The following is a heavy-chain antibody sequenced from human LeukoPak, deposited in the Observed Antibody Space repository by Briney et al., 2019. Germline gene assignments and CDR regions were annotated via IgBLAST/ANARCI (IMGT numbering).Heavy chain of an antibody. D-gene: IGHD6-19*01. V-gene: IGHV3-23*01. CDR3: ANDRYSGVNTIDY. J-gene: IGHJ4*02. Sequence: GGSLRLSCAASGFTFSTYSISWVRQAPGKGLEWVSAISGVGSNTYYADSVKGRFTISRDNSKSTLYLQMNSLKAEDTAVYYCANDRYSGVNTIDYWGQGTLVSASS. CDR2: ISGVGSNT. CDR1: GFTFSTYS.